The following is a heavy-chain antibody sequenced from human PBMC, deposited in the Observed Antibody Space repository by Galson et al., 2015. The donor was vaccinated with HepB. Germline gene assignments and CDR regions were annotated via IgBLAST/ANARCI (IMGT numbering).Heavy chain of an antibody. Sequence: SETLSLTCAVYGGSFSGYYWSWIRQPPGKGLEWIGEINHSGSTNYNPSLKSRVTISVDTSKNQFSLKLSSVTAADTAVYYCASGARTYYDFWSGPRIAFDIWGQGTMVTVSS. CDR2: INHSGST. CDR1: GGSFSGYY. D-gene: IGHD3-3*01. V-gene: IGHV4-34*01. J-gene: IGHJ3*02. CDR3: ASGARTYYDFWSGPRIAFDI.